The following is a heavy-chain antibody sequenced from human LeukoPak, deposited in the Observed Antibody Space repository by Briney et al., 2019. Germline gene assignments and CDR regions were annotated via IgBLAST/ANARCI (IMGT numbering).Heavy chain of an antibody. CDR1: GYTFTGYY. CDR3: ARDLRRMFDYFDY. V-gene: IGHV1-2*02. CDR2: INPDSGGT. D-gene: IGHD3-10*02. Sequence: ASVKVSCKASGYTFTGYYMHWVRQAPGQGLEWMGWINPDSGGTNYAQKFQGRVTMTRDTSISTAYMELSRLRSDGTAVYYCARDLRRMFDYFDYWGQGTLVTVSS. J-gene: IGHJ4*02.